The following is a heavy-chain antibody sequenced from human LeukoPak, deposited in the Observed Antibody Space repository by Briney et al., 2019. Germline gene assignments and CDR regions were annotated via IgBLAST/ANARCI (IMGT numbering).Heavy chain of an antibody. Sequence: ASVKVSCKASGYTFTSYDINWVRQATGQGLEWMGWMNPNSGNTGYAQKFQGRVTITRNTSIITAYMELSSLRSEDAAVYYCARGVYSGSKHAFDYWGQGTLVTVSS. CDR2: MNPNSGNT. CDR1: GYTFTSYD. D-gene: IGHD1-26*01. J-gene: IGHJ4*02. CDR3: ARGVYSGSKHAFDY. V-gene: IGHV1-8*03.